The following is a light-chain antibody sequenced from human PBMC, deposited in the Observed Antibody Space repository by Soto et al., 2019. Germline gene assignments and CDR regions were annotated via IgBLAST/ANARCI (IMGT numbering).Light chain of an antibody. J-gene: IGLJ1*01. CDR2: DVS. CDR1: SSDVGGYNY. V-gene: IGLV2-11*02. CDR3: CSYAGSYV. Sequence: QSALTQPRSVSGSPGQSVTISCTGTSSDVGGYNYVSWYQQHPGKAPKLMIYDVSKRPSGVPDLFSGSKSGNPASLTISGLQAEDEADYYCCSYAGSYVFATGTKLTV.